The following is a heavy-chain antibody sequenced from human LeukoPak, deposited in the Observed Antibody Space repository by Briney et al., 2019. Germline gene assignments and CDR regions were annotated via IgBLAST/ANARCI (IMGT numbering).Heavy chain of an antibody. J-gene: IGHJ4*02. CDR2: ISGSGGST. CDR3: ALGYCSSTSCYVRYFM. D-gene: IGHD2-2*01. CDR1: GFTFSSYA. V-gene: IGHV3-23*01. Sequence: GGSLRLSCAASGFTFSSYAMSWVRQAPGKGLEWVSAISGSGGSTYYADSVKGRFTISRDNSKNTLYLQMNSLRAEDTAVYYCALGYCSSTSCYVRYFMWGQGTLVTVSS.